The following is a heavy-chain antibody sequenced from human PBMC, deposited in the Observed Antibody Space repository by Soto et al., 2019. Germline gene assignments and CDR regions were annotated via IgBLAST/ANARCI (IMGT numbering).Heavy chain of an antibody. J-gene: IGHJ4*02. CDR3: ARSLVDIVATSPFDY. V-gene: IGHV4-34*01. D-gene: IGHD5-12*01. CDR2: INHSGST. CDR1: GGSFSGYY. Sequence: QVQLQQWGAGLLKPSETLSLTCAVYGGSFSGYYWSWIRQPPGKGLEWIGEINHSGSTNYNPSLKSRVTISVDTSKNQFSLKLSSVTAADTAVYYCARSLVDIVATSPFDYWGQGTLVTVSS.